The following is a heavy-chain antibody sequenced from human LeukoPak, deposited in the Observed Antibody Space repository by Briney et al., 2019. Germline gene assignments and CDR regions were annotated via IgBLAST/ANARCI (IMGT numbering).Heavy chain of an antibody. Sequence: SLRLSCSASGFTFDDYAMHWVRQATGKGLEWVSGISWNSGSIGYADSVKGRFTISRDNAKNSLYLQMNSLRAEDTALYYCAKYAATGGGYWGQGTLVTVSS. CDR2: ISWNSGSI. V-gene: IGHV3-9*01. J-gene: IGHJ4*02. D-gene: IGHD2-8*02. CDR1: GFTFDDYA. CDR3: AKYAATGGGY.